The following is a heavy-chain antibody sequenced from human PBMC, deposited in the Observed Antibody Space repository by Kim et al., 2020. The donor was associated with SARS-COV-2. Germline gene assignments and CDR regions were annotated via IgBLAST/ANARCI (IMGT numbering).Heavy chain of an antibody. J-gene: IGHJ6*02. CDR2: ISYGGRNK. V-gene: IGHV3-30-3*01. D-gene: IGHD3-22*01. CDR3: ARGNYHESLRLSDDYNGMDV. CDR1: GFSFDDSA. Sequence: GGSLRLSCAASGFSFDDSAMNWVRQAPGKGLEWLAVISYGGRNKYYADSVKGRFTISRDNSKRTLFLQMNSLRVEDTGVYYCARGNYHESLRLSDDYNGMDVWGQGTTVTVSS.